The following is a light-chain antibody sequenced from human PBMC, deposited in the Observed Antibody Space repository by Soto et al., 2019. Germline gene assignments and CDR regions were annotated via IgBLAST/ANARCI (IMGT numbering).Light chain of an antibody. J-gene: IGKJ2*01. CDR3: QQYDDWPPMYT. CDR2: AAS. V-gene: IGKV3-15*01. CDR1: QSVSSN. Sequence: IVVTQSPATLSVSPGERATLSCRARQSVSSNLAWYQQAPGRAPRLLIHAASTRATGVPARFSGSGSGTEFTLTISSLQSEECAVYYCQQYDDWPPMYTVGQGTKVDI.